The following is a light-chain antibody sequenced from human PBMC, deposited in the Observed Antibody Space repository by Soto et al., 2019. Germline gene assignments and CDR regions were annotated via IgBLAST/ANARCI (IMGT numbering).Light chain of an antibody. CDR3: QLYSRSPRQIT. CDR2: DIS. CDR1: QSVGSSS. V-gene: IGKV3-20*01. J-gene: IGKJ5*01. Sequence: EIFLTQYPGTPSLSHGERATLSWRASQSVGSSSLGWYQQKPGQAPRLVIFDISNRATGIPDRFSGSGSGTDCTLTISRLEPEDFAVYYCQLYSRSPRQITFGQGTRLEIK.